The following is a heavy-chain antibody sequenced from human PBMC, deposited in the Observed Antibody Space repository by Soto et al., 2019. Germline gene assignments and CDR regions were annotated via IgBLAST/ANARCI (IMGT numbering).Heavy chain of an antibody. V-gene: IGHV4-34*01. CDR1: GGSFRGYY. Sequence: SETLSLTCAVYGGSFRGYYWTWIRQLPGKGLEWIGEINDSGGTDYNPSLKSRVTISLDTSKNQLSLKLSSVTAADTAVYYCARGRKGFSSSCYVDWGEGTLVTVSS. CDR2: INDSGGT. CDR3: ARGRKGFSSSCYVD. J-gene: IGHJ4*02. D-gene: IGHD6-13*01.